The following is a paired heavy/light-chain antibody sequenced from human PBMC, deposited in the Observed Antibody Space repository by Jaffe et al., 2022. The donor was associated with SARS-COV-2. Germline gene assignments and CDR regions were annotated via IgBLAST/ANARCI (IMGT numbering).Heavy chain of an antibody. CDR3: ARGALYYGSGSMRGAEYLQH. V-gene: IGHV4-61*02. D-gene: IGHD3-10*01. J-gene: IGHJ1*01. Sequence: QVQLQESGPGLVKPSQTLSLTCIVSGGSISSGSYYWTWIRQPAGKGLEWIGRIYTSGSTNYNPSLKSRVTISADTSKNQFSLKLSSVTAADTAVYYCARGALYYGSGSMRGAEYLQHWGQGTLVTVSS. CDR2: IYTSGST. CDR1: GGSISSGSYY.
Light chain of an antibody. V-gene: IGKV4-1*01. J-gene: IGKJ1*01. Sequence: DIVMTQSPDSLAVSLGERATINCKSSQSVLYDSNNKNYLAWYQQKPGQSPKLLIYWASTRESGVPDRFSGSGSGTDFTLTISSLQAEDVAVYYCQQYYTTPPWTFGQGTKVEIK. CDR1: QSVLYDSNNKNY. CDR3: QQYYTTPPWT. CDR2: WAS.